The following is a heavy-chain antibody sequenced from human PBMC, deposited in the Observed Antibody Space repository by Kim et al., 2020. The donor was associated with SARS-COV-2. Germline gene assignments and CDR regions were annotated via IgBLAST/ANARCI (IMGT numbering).Heavy chain of an antibody. D-gene: IGHD1-1*01. Sequence: SVKGRFTISRDNSKNTLYLQMSSLRAEDTAVYYCVKSPPGGGTGWWYFDLWGRGTLVTVSS. CDR3: VKSPPGGGTGWWYFDL. J-gene: IGHJ2*01. V-gene: IGHV3-64D*06.